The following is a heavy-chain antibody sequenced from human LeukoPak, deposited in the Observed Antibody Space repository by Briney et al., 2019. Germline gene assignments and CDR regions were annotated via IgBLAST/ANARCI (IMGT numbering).Heavy chain of an antibody. D-gene: IGHD6-19*01. V-gene: IGHV4-39*01. CDR3: ATPWGMYSSAWHEGIDY. CDR1: GGXISRSGYS. Sequence: SETLSLTCTVSGGXISRSGYSWAWIRQPPGKRLEWIASISYSGTTYYNPSLKSRVTISLDTSKNQFSLKLDSVTAADTAVYYCATPWGMYSSAWHEGIDYWGQGTLVTVSS. CDR2: ISYSGTT. J-gene: IGHJ4*02.